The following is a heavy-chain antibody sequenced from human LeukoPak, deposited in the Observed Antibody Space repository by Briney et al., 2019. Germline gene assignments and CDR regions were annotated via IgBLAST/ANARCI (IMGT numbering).Heavy chain of an antibody. V-gene: IGHV1-69*06. Sequence: ASVKVSCKASGGTFSSYAISWVRQAPGQGLEWMGGIIPIFGTANYAQKFQGRVTITADKSTSTAHMELSSLRSEDTAVYYCARAFELLWFGELSLGAFDPWGQGTLVTVSS. CDR1: GGTFSSYA. D-gene: IGHD3-10*01. CDR2: IIPIFGTA. CDR3: ARAFELLWFGELSLGAFDP. J-gene: IGHJ5*02.